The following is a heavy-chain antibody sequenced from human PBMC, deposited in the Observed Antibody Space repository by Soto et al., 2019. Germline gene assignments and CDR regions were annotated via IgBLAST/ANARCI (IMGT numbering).Heavy chain of an antibody. CDR1: GYDFPGYW. CDR2: IFPINSDT. V-gene: IGHV5-51*01. Sequence: PGESLKISCRGSGYDFPGYWIAWVRQMPGKGLEWMGIIFPINSDTRYSPSFQGQVTISADKSINTAYLQWSSLRASDTAMYYCERFGDASFPYNWLDSWGQGTLVTVSS. D-gene: IGHD3-10*01. J-gene: IGHJ5*01. CDR3: ERFGDASFPYNWLDS.